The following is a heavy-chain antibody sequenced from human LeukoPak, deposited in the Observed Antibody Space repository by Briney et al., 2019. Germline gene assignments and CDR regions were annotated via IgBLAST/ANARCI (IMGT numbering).Heavy chain of an antibody. CDR3: ARLDYDILTGYGNIDY. J-gene: IGHJ4*02. D-gene: IGHD3-9*01. Sequence: GESLKISCKGSRYSFTSYWINWVRQMPGKGLEWMGRIDPSDSYTNYSPSFQGHVTISADKSISTAYLRWSSLKASDTAMYYCARLDYDILTGYGNIDYWGQGTLVTVSS. CDR1: RYSFTSYW. V-gene: IGHV5-10-1*01. CDR2: IDPSDSYT.